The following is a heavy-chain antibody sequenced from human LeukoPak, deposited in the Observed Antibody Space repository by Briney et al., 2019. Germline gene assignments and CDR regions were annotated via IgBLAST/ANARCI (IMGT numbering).Heavy chain of an antibody. CDR1: GGSISSSSYY. J-gene: IGHJ5*02. CDR3: ARALVGVRLFGVVNWFDP. Sequence: KPSETLSLTCTVSGGSISSSSYYWGWIRQPPGKGLEWIGSIYHSGSTYYNPSLKSRVTISVDTSKNQFSLKLSSVTAADTAVCYCARALVGVRLFGVVNWFDPWGQGTLVTVSS. V-gene: IGHV4-39*07. D-gene: IGHD3-3*01. CDR2: IYHSGST.